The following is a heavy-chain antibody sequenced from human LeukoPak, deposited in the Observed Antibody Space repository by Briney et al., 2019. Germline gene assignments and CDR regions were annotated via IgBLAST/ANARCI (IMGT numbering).Heavy chain of an antibody. CDR2: ISYDGSNK. J-gene: IGHJ4*02. Sequence: GGSLRLSCAASRFTLSTYWMSWVRQAPGKGLEWVAVISYDGSNKYYADSVKGRFTISRDNSKKTLYLQMNSLRAEDTAVYYCAKDVVPAAIHTFDYWGRGTLVTVSS. V-gene: IGHV3-30*18. CDR1: RFTLSTYW. D-gene: IGHD2-2*01. CDR3: AKDVVPAAIHTFDY.